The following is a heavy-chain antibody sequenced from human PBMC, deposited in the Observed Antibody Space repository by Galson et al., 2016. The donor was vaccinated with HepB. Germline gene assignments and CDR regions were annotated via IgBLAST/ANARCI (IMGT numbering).Heavy chain of an antibody. V-gene: IGHV1-3*01. J-gene: IGHJ4*02. Sequence: SVKVSCKASGYTFTPYSIHWVRQAPGRGLEWMGWINAGNGDTKYSQKFQGRVTMTRATSASTAYMELSSLRSEDTAVFYSANGPSSGSLFEYWGQGTLVTVSS. CDR3: ANGPSSGSLFEY. D-gene: IGHD3-22*01. CDR2: INAGNGDT. CDR1: GYTFTPYS.